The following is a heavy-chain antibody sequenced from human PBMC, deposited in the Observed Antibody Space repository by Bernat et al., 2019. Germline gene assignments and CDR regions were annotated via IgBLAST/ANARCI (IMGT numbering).Heavy chain of an antibody. D-gene: IGHD6-19*01. CDR1: GGSISSGGYY. CDR2: IYYSGNT. V-gene: IGHV4-31*03. J-gene: IGHJ4*02. Sequence: QVQLQESGPGLVKPSQTLSLTCTVSGGSISSGGYYWSWNRQHPGKGLEWIGYIYYSGNTYYNPSLKSRVTISVDTSKNQFSLKLSAVTAADTAVYYCARAVAGEIDYWGQGTLVTVSS. CDR3: ARAVAGEIDY.